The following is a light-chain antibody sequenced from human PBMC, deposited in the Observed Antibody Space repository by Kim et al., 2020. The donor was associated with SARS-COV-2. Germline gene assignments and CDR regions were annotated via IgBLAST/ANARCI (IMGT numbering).Light chain of an antibody. CDR3: QTWGNGIVI. Sequence: QLVLTQSPSASASLGASVKLTCTLSSGHSSYAITWHQQQPERGPRSLMKLNSDGSHSKGDGIPDRFSGPSSGAERYLTISSLQSEDEADYYCQTWGNGIVIFGGGTQLTVL. V-gene: IGLV4-69*01. CDR2: LNSDGSH. CDR1: SGHSSYA. J-gene: IGLJ2*01.